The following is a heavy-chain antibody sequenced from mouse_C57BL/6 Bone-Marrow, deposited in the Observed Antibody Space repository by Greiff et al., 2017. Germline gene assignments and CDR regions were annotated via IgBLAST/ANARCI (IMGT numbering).Heavy chain of an antibody. V-gene: IGHV1-5*01. Sequence: EVKLVESGTVLARPGASVKMSCKTSGYTFTSYWMHWVKQRPGQGLEWIGAIYPGTSDTSYNQKFKGKAKLTAVTSASTAYMELSSLTNEDSAVYYCTRWGITWEYYAMDYWGQGTSGTVSS. D-gene: IGHD4-1*01. CDR3: TRWGITWEYYAMDY. CDR2: IYPGTSDT. CDR1: GYTFTSYW. J-gene: IGHJ4*01.